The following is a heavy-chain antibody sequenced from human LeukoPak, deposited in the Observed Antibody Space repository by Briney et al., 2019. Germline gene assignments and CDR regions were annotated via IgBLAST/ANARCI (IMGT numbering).Heavy chain of an antibody. CDR3: ARDSYGGNLGAVYYMDV. CDR2: INPSGGST. Sequence: ASVKVSCKASGYTFTSYYMHWVRQAPGQGLEWTGIINPSGGSTSYAQKFQGRVTMTRDMSTSTVYMELSSLRSEDTAVYYCARDSYGGNLGAVYYMDVWGKGTTVTVSS. D-gene: IGHD4-23*01. CDR1: GYTFTSYY. V-gene: IGHV1-46*01. J-gene: IGHJ6*03.